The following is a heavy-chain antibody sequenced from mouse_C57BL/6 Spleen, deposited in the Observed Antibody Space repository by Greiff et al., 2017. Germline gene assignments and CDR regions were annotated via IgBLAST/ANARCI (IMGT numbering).Heavy chain of an antibody. V-gene: IGHV1-20*01. J-gene: IGHJ2*01. D-gene: IGHD4-1*01. Sequence: VQLQQSGPELVKPGDSVKISCKASGYSFTGYFMNWVMQSHGKSLEWIGRINPYNGDTFYNQKFKGKATLTVDKSSSTAHMELRSLTSEDSAVYYCARGELGRGFDYWGQGTTLTVSS. CDR2: INPYNGDT. CDR3: ARGELGRGFDY. CDR1: GYSFTGYF.